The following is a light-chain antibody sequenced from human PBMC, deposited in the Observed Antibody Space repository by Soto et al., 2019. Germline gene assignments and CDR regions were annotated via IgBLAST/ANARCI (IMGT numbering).Light chain of an antibody. CDR2: DAS. J-gene: IGKJ2*01. V-gene: IGKV3-11*01. CDR3: QQYHNWPMYT. CDR1: QSVSSF. Sequence: EIVLTQSPATLSLSPGERATLSCRASQSVSSFLAWYQHKPGQAPRLLIYDASNRATGIPARFSGSGSGTDFTLTISSLEPEDFAVYYCQQYHNWPMYTFGQGTKLEIK.